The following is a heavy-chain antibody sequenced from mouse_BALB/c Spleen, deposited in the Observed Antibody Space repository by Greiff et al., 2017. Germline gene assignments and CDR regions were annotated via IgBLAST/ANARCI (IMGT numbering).Heavy chain of an antibody. CDR2: INSNGGST. D-gene: IGHD2-2*01. V-gene: IGHV5-6-2*01. CDR1: GFTFSSYY. J-gene: IGHJ4*01. Sequence: EVHLVESGGGLVKLGGSLKLSCAASGFTFSSYYMSWVRQTPEKRLELVAAINSNGGSTYYPDTVKGRFTISRDNAKNTLYLQMSSLKSEDTALYYCARQNYGSYAMVYWGQGTSVTVSS. CDR3: ARQNYGSYAMVY.